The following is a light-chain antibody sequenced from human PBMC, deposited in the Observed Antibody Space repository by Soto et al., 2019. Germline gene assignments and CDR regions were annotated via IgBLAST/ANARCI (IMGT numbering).Light chain of an antibody. J-gene: IGKJ4*01. CDR3: QQSYSTPLS. CDR1: QSISSY. CDR2: SAS. Sequence: DIQMTQSPSSLSASVGDRVTITCRARQSISSYLNWYQLRPGKAPKLLIYSASSLQSDVPSRFSGSGSGTDFTLTISSLQPEYFATYYCQQSYSTPLSFGGGTKVDIK. V-gene: IGKV1-39*01.